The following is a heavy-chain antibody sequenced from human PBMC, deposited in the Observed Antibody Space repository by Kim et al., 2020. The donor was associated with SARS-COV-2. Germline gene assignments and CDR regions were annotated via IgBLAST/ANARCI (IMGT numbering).Heavy chain of an antibody. CDR1: GFTFSSYG. Sequence: GGSLRLSCAASGFTFSSYGMHWVRQAPGKGLEWVAVISYDGSNKYYADSVKGRFTISRDNSKNTLYLQMNSLRAEDTAVYYCACGGSGVFDYWGQGTLVTVSS. V-gene: IGHV3-30*03. CDR2: ISYDGSNK. J-gene: IGHJ4*02. D-gene: IGHD3-10*01. CDR3: ACGGSGVFDY.